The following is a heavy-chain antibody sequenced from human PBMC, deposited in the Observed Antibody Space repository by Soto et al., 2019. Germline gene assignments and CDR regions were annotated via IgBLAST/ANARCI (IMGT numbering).Heavy chain of an antibody. Sequence: ASVKVSCKASGYTFTSYGISWVRQAPGQGLEWMGWISAYNGNRNYAQKLQGRVTMTTDTSTSTAYMELRSLRSHDTAVYYCARAISDSSVSDPWGQGTLVTVSS. CDR1: GYTFTSYG. J-gene: IGHJ5*02. V-gene: IGHV1-18*01. CDR2: ISAYNGNR. D-gene: IGHD2-15*01. CDR3: ARAISDSSVSDP.